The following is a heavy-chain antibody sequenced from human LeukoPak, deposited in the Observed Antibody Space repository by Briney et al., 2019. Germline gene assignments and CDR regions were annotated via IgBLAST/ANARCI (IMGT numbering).Heavy chain of an antibody. D-gene: IGHD3-22*01. J-gene: IGHJ4*02. Sequence: PSETLSLTCAVYGGSFSGYYWGWIRQPPGKGLEWIGSTYYRGTTYYNPSLKSRVTISVDTSKNQFSLKLSSVTAADTAVYYCARLVDSSGYPDDYWGQGTLVTVSS. CDR2: TYYRGTT. CDR3: ARLVDSSGYPDDY. CDR1: GGSFSGYY. V-gene: IGHV4-34*01.